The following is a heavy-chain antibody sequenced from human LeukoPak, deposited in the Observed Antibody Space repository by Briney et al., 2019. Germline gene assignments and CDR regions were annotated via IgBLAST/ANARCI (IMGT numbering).Heavy chain of an antibody. V-gene: IGHV3-30*04. D-gene: IGHD5-18*01. CDR1: GFTFSSYA. Sequence: GGSLRLSCAASGFTFSSYAMHWVRQAPGKGLEWVAVISYDGNIKYYTDSVKGRFTISRDNSKNTLYLQMNSLRAEDTAVYYCARSSGYSYGLYEYGLYYFDYWGQGTLVTVSS. CDR3: ARSSGYSYGLYEYGLYYFDY. CDR2: ISYDGNIK. J-gene: IGHJ4*02.